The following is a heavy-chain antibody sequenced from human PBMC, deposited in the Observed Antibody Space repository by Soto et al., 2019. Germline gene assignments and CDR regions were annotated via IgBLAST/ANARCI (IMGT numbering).Heavy chain of an antibody. CDR3: ARDRGYSGYDSPRYYYGMDV. CDR2: IWFDGSNK. CDR1: GFTFSSYG. J-gene: IGHJ6*02. Sequence: GGSLRLSCAASGFTFSSYGMHWVRQAPGKGLEWVAVIWFDGSNKWYADSVKGRFTISRDNSKNTLYLQMNSLRAEDTAVYSCARDRGYSGYDSPRYYYGMDVWGQGTTVTVS. D-gene: IGHD5-12*01. V-gene: IGHV3-33*01.